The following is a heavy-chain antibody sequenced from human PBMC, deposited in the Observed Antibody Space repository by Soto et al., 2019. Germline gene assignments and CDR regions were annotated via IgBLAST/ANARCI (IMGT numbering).Heavy chain of an antibody. CDR2: INPNSGGT. V-gene: IGHV1-2*02. Sequence: QVQLVQSGAEVKKPGASVKVSCKASGYTFTGYYMHWVRQAPGQGLEWMGWINPNSGGTNYAQKFQGRVTMTRDTSISTAYMELSRLRSDDTAVYYCARVTPLPSPSYDSRGTYDYWGQGTLVTVSS. D-gene: IGHD3-22*01. J-gene: IGHJ4*02. CDR3: ARVTPLPSPSYDSRGTYDY. CDR1: GYTFTGYY.